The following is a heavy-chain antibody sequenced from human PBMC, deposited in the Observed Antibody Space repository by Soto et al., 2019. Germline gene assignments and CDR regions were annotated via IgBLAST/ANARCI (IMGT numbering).Heavy chain of an antibody. Sequence: PGGSLRLSCAASGFTFSSYWMSWVRQAPGKGLEWVANIKQDGSEKYYVDSVKGRFTISRGNPKNSLYLQMNSLRAEDTAVYYCARETGTLFYFDYWGQGTLVTVSS. D-gene: IGHD1-7*01. CDR1: GFTFSSYW. V-gene: IGHV3-7*01. CDR2: IKQDGSEK. CDR3: ARETGTLFYFDY. J-gene: IGHJ4*02.